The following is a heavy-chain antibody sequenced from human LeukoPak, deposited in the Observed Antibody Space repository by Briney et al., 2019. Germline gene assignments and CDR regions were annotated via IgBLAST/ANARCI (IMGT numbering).Heavy chain of an antibody. Sequence: PGESLKISFLGSGYISTSYWVAWVRQMPGKGLECMGIIYPHASDIRYNPSFEGQVTISADKSINTAYLQWSSLKASDTAMYYCARGADSYYYMDVWGKGTTVTVSS. CDR2: IYPHASDI. J-gene: IGHJ6*03. CDR1: GYISTSYW. V-gene: IGHV5-51*01. D-gene: IGHD3-16*01. CDR3: ARGADSYYYMDV.